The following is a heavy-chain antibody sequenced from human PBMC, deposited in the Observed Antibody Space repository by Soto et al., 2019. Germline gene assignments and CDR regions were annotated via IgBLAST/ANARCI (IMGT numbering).Heavy chain of an antibody. J-gene: IGHJ4*02. CDR2: IYPGESDT. CDR3: ARILQVPAAIWVYY. V-gene: IGHV5-51*01. Sequence: GESLKISCKGSGYSLTSYWLGWVRQIPGKGLEWMGIIYPGESDTRYSPSFQGQVNISADKSISTAYLQWSSLKAWDAATYYCARILQVPAAIWVYYWGQVTMVTVSS. D-gene: IGHD2-2*02. CDR1: GYSLTSYW.